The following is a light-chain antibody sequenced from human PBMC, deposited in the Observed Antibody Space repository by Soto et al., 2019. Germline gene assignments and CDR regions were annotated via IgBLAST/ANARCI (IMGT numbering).Light chain of an antibody. CDR3: NQYHSYAIFT. Sequence: DIQMTQSPSTLSASVGDRVTITCRASQSINSWLAWYQQKPGKAPNLLIYKTSNLESGVPSRFSGSGSGTEFTLTINSLQPDDFATYYCNQYHSYAIFTFGPGTKVDMK. CDR1: QSINSW. J-gene: IGKJ3*01. V-gene: IGKV1-5*03. CDR2: KTS.